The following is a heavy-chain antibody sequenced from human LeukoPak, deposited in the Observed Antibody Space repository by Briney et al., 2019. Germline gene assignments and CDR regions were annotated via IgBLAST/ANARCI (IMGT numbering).Heavy chain of an antibody. V-gene: IGHV1-2*02. Sequence: ASVKVSCKASGYTFTGYYMHWVRQAPGQGLEWVGWINPNSGGTNYAQKFQGRVTMTRDTSISTAYMELSRLRSDDTAVYYCARDRAGIAGKTWFDPWGQGTLVTVSS. J-gene: IGHJ5*02. D-gene: IGHD6-13*01. CDR2: INPNSGGT. CDR3: ARDRAGIAGKTWFDP. CDR1: GYTFTGYY.